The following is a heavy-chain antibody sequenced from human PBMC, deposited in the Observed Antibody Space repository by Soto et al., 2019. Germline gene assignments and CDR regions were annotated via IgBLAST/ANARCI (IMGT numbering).Heavy chain of an antibody. CDR3: ARGEDIVVVPAATPYYYYGMDV. D-gene: IGHD2-2*02. Sequence: SVKVSCKASGGTFSSYAISWVRQAPGQGLEWMGGIIPIFGTANYAQKFQGRVTITADKSTSTAYMELSSLRSEDTAVYYCARGEDIVVVPAATPYYYYGMDVWGQGTTVTVSS. CDR1: GGTFSSYA. CDR2: IIPIFGTA. J-gene: IGHJ6*02. V-gene: IGHV1-69*06.